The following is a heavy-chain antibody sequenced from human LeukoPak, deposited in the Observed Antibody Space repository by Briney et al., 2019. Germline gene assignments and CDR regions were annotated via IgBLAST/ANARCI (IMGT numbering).Heavy chain of an antibody. J-gene: IGHJ4*02. V-gene: IGHV3-11*01. Sequence: GGSLRLSCAASGFTFSAYYMSWIRQAPGKGLEWVSYICDSGRTIYYADSVKGRFTISRDNAKNSVYLQMNNLGAEDTAVYYCARDRLGDYDHSGYYDKWGQGTLVTVSS. CDR3: ARDRLGDYDHSGYYDK. CDR1: GFTFSAYY. D-gene: IGHD3-22*01. CDR2: ICDSGRTI.